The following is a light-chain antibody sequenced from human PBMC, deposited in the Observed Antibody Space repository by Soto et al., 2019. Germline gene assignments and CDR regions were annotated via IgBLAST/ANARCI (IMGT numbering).Light chain of an antibody. Sequence: QSVLTQPPSVSGAPGQRVTISCTGSGSNIGPGSDVHWYQHLPGTAPKLLVYGNNNRTSGVPDRFSGSKSATSASLAITGLQAEDEADYYCQAYDSSLSGWVFGTGTKLTVL. CDR1: GSNIGPGSD. V-gene: IGLV1-40*01. CDR2: GNN. J-gene: IGLJ1*01. CDR3: QAYDSSLSGWV.